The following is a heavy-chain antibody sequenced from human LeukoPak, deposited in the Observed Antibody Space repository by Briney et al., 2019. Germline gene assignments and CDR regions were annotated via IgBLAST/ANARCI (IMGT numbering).Heavy chain of an antibody. CDR3: ASGELDMYSSSYSIFDP. J-gene: IGHJ5*02. V-gene: IGHV1-24*01. D-gene: IGHD6-13*01. CDR1: GYTLTELF. Sequence: GASVRVSCKVSGYTLTELFMHWVRQAPGKGREWMGGFDPEDGETIYAQKFQGRVTMTRDMSTSTVYMELSSLRSEDTAVYYCASGELDMYSSSYSIFDPWGQGTLVTVSS. CDR2: FDPEDGET.